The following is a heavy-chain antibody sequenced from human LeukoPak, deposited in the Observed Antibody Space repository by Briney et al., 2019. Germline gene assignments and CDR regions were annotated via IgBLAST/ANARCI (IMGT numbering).Heavy chain of an antibody. CDR2: IRYDGITK. D-gene: IGHD4-17*01. Sequence: GGSLRLSCAASGFSFSGYGMHWVRQVPGKGLEWVAFIRYDGITKFYIDSVKGRFAISRDNSKNTLSLQMSSLRTEDTAVYYCAARHTGTFVDYWGQGTLVTVSS. CDR1: GFSFSGYG. V-gene: IGHV3-30*02. CDR3: AARHTGTFVDY. J-gene: IGHJ4*02.